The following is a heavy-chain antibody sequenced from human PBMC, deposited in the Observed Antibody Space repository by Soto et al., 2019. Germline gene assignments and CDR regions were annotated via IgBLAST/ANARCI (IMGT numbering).Heavy chain of an antibody. CDR3: ARERADIGAVAATGAFDI. J-gene: IGHJ3*02. CDR2: IYYSGST. V-gene: IGHV4-59*01. D-gene: IGHD6-19*01. Sequence: SETLSLTCTVSGGSISSYYWSWIRQPPGKGLEWIGYIYYSGSTNYNPSLKSRVTISVDTSKNQFSLKLSSVTAADTAVYYCARERADIGAVAATGAFDIWGQGTMVTVSS. CDR1: GGSISSYY.